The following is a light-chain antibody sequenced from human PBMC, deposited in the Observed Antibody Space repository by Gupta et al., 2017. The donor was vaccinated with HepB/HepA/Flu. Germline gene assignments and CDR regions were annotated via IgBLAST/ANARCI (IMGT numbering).Light chain of an antibody. CDR3: QQSDNLPRT. CDR2: YAS. CDR1: QSIGRS. Sequence: EIVLTQSPDFQSVSPKEKVTISCRASQSIGRSLNWFQQKPGQSPKLLIKYASEYISGVPSRFSGSGSGTDFTLTINSLEADDAAEYYCQQSDNLPRTFGQGTKVEIK. V-gene: IGKV6D-21*02. J-gene: IGKJ1*01.